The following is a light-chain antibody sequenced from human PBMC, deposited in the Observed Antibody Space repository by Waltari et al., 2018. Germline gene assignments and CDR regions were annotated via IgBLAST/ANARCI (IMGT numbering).Light chain of an antibody. CDR2: GAS. V-gene: IGKV3-20*01. CDR1: QSVSSNY. Sequence: EIVLTQSPGTLSLSPGEGATLSCRASQSVSSNYLAWYQQKPGQAPRLLIYGASNRATGVPDRFSGSGSGTDFTLTISRLEPEDFAVYYCQQYGSSLPFTFGGGTEVEIK. J-gene: IGKJ4*01. CDR3: QQYGSSLPFT.